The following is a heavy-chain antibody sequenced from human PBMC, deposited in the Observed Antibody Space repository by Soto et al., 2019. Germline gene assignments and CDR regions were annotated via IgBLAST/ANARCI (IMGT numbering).Heavy chain of an antibody. CDR2: ISGSGGST. Sequence: GPLRPSCAASGFTFNNFAMNWVRQAPWKWLEWVSGISGSGGSTYYADTVKGRFTASRDNSKNTLYLQMTGLRVEDTAVYYCAKGVKFYYDSAEGWFDPWGQGTLVTVS. CDR1: GFTFNNFA. V-gene: IGHV3-23*01. J-gene: IGHJ5*02. D-gene: IGHD3-22*01. CDR3: AKGVKFYYDSAEGWFDP.